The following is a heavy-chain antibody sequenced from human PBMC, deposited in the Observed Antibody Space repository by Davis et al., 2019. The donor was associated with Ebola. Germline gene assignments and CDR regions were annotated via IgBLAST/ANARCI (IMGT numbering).Heavy chain of an antibody. CDR3: ATAGVAWFRELSFDY. CDR2: FDPEDGET. V-gene: IGHV1-24*01. Sequence: ASVKVSCKVSGYTLTDLSMHWVRQAPGTGLEWMGGFDPEDGETIYAQKFPGRVTMTEDTPTDPAYMELSSLRSEDTAVYYCATAGVAWFRELSFDYWGQGTLVTVSS. D-gene: IGHD3-10*01. J-gene: IGHJ4*02. CDR1: GYTLTDLS.